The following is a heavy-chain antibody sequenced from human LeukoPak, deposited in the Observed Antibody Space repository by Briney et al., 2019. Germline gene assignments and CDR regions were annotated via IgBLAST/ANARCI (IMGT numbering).Heavy chain of an antibody. CDR2: LNPNSGGT. CDR1: GYTFTGYY. Sequence: ASVKVSCKASGYTFTGYYIHWVRLAPGRGLEWMGWLNPNSGGTNYAQKFQGRVTMTRDTPITTAYMKLDRLTSDDTGIYYCARVYNWNYHFDYWGQGTLVTVSS. J-gene: IGHJ4*02. V-gene: IGHV1-2*02. CDR3: ARVYNWNYHFDY. D-gene: IGHD1-7*01.